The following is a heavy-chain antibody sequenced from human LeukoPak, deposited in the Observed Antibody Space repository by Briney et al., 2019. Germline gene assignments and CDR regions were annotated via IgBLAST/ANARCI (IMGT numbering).Heavy chain of an antibody. D-gene: IGHD1-14*01. CDR3: AKAGPTGY. CDR1: GFTFSSCG. CDR2: ISYDGSNK. Sequence: GGSLRLSCAASGFTFSSCGMRWVRQAPGKGLEWVALISYDGSNKHYADSVKGRFTISRDNSKNTLYLQMNSLRVEDTAVYYCAKAGPTGYWGQGTLVTVSS. V-gene: IGHV3-30*18. J-gene: IGHJ4*02.